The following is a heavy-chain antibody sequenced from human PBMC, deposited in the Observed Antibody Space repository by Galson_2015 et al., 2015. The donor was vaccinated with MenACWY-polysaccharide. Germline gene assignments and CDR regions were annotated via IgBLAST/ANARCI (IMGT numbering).Heavy chain of an antibody. Sequence: TLSLTCTVSGGSISSGGYYWSWICQHPGKGLEWIGYIHYSGSTYYNPSLRGRVTVSVDTSKNQFSLKLSSVTAADTAVYYCARRAPSWGFFDYWGQGALVTVSS. J-gene: IGHJ4*02. V-gene: IGHV4-31*03. D-gene: IGHD3-16*01. CDR3: ARRAPSWGFFDY. CDR1: GGSISSGGYY. CDR2: IHYSGST.